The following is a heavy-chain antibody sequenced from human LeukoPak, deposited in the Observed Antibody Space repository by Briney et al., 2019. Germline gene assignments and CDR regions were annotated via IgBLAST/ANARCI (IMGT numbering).Heavy chain of an antibody. J-gene: IGHJ6*02. CDR2: FNHRGST. CDR3: ARGGPQLWLRYYYYYGMDV. V-gene: IGHV4-34*01. CDR1: GGSFSGYY. D-gene: IGHD5-18*01. Sequence: SETLSLTCAVYGGSFSGYYWSWIRQPPGKGLEWIGEFNHRGSTNYNPSLKSRVTMSVDTSKNQFSLKLSSVTAADTAVYYCARGGPQLWLRYYYYYGMDVWGQGTTVTVSS.